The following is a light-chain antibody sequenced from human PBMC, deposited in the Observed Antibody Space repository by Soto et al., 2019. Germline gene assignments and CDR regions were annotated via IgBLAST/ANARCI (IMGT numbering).Light chain of an antibody. Sequence: EIVLTQSPATLSLSPGERATLSCRASQSVSKYLAWYRQKPGQAPRLLIHDASNRATGIPARFSGSGSGTDFTLTISSREPEDFGVYYCQQRSNWPQITFGGGTKVEIK. CDR3: QQRSNWPQIT. CDR1: QSVSKY. V-gene: IGKV3-11*01. CDR2: DAS. J-gene: IGKJ4*01.